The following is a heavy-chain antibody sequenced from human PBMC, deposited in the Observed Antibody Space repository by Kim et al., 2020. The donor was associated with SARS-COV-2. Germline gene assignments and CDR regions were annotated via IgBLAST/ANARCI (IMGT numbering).Heavy chain of an antibody. D-gene: IGHD6-13*01. J-gene: IGHJ4*02. CDR3: ANTGYSSSWPDFDY. V-gene: IGHV3-23*03. Sequence: ADSVKGRFTNSRDNSKNTLYRQMSSLRAEDTAVYYCANTGYSSSWPDFDYWGQGTLVTVSS.